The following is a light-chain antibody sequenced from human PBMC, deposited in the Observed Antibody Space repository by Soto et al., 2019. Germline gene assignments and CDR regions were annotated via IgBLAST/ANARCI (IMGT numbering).Light chain of an antibody. CDR3: QQLNSFPIP. CDR1: QGIANF. J-gene: IGKJ3*01. V-gene: IGKV1-9*01. Sequence: IQLTQSPSSLSASVGDRVTISCRASQGIANFLAWYQQKPGNAPKLLIYGASTLQSGVPSSFSGSGSGTDFTLTISSPQPEDFATYYCQQLNSFPIPCGPGTKVDIK. CDR2: GAS.